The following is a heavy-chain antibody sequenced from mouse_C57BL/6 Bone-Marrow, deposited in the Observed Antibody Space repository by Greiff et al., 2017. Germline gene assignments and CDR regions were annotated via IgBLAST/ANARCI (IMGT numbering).Heavy chain of an antibody. CDR2: IWTGGGT. CDR1: GFSLTSYA. Sequence: VQLQQSGPGLVAPSQSLSITCTVSGFSLTSYAISWVRQPPGKGLEWLGVIWTGGGTNYNSALKSRLSISKDNSKSQVFLKMNSLQTDDTARYYCARNSDRQLRLRWAMDYWGQGTSVTVSS. CDR3: ARNSDRQLRLRWAMDY. V-gene: IGHV2-9-1*01. D-gene: IGHD3-2*02. J-gene: IGHJ4*01.